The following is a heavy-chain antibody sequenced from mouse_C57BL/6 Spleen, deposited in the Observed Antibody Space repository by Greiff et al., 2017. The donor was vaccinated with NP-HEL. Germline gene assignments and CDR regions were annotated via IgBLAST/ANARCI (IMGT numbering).Heavy chain of an antibody. CDR1: GYTFTSYG. Sequence: QVTLKVSGAELARPGASVKLSCKASGYTFTSYGISWVKQRTGQGLEWIGEIYPRSGNTYYNEKFKGKATLTADKSSSTAYMELRSLTSEDSAVYFCARKGLYASDAMDYWGQGTSVTVSS. D-gene: IGHD2-14*01. V-gene: IGHV1-81*01. CDR3: ARKGLYASDAMDY. J-gene: IGHJ4*01. CDR2: IYPRSGNT.